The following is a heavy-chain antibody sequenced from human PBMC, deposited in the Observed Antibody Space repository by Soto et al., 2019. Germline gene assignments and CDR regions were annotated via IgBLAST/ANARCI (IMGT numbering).Heavy chain of an antibody. CDR2: IYTSGST. V-gene: IGHV4-4*07. Sequence: SETLSLTCTVSGGSISSYYWSWIRQPAGKGLEWIGRIYTSGSTNYNPSLKSRVTMSVDTSKNQFSLKLSSVTAADTAVYYCARDSRLFGGGYYIPYGMDVWGQGTTVTVP. J-gene: IGHJ6*02. CDR1: GGSISSYY. CDR3: ARDSRLFGGGYYIPYGMDV. D-gene: IGHD3-3*01.